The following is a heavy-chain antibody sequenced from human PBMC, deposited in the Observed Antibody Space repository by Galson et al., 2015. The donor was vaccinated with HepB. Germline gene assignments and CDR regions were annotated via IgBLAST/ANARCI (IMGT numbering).Heavy chain of an antibody. CDR1: GYTFTGYY. D-gene: IGHD1-1*01. J-gene: IGHJ3*02. V-gene: IGHV1-2*02. CDR3: ARNWNYDAFDI. Sequence: SVKVSCKASGYTFTGYYVHWARQAPGQGLELVDWINPNSDGTNYAQKFQGRVTMTRDTSISTAYMELSRLTSDDTAVYYCARNWNYDAFDIWGQGTMVTVSS. CDR2: INPNSDGT.